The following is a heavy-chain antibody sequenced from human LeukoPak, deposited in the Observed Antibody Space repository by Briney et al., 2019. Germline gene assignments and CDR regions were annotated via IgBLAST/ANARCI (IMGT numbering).Heavy chain of an antibody. CDR3: ARASRYSSGFYGWFDP. V-gene: IGHV4-39*01. J-gene: IGHJ5*02. D-gene: IGHD6-19*01. CDR2: IYYSGST. Sequence: PSGTLSLTCTVSGDSISSWSYYWGWIRQPPGKGLEWIGSIYYSGSTYYNPSLKSRVTISVDTSKNQFSLKLSSVTAADTAVYYCARASRYSSGFYGWFDPWGQGTLVTVSS. CDR1: GDSISSWSYY.